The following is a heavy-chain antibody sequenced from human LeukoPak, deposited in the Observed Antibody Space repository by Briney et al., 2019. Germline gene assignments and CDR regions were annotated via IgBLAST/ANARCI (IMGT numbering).Heavy chain of an antibody. CDR2: IDTNTGNP. CDR3: ARKPYDSRGYYLHEF. CDR1: GYTFTDYA. V-gene: IGHV7-4-1*02. D-gene: IGHD3-22*01. J-gene: IGHJ4*02. Sequence: ASVKVSCKASGYTFTDYAMSWVRQAPGQGLEWMGWIDTNTGNPTYAQGFTGRFGLSLDTSVSTAYLQISSLKAEDTAVYYCARKPYDSRGYYLHEFWGQGTLVTVSS.